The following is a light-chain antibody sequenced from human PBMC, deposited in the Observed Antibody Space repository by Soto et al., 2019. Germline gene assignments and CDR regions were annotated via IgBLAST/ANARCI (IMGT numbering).Light chain of an antibody. Sequence: DIHMTQSPASLSASVVDIVTITCRASQSISNYLNWYQQRPGKAPKLLIYAASSLQSGVPSRFSGSGSGTDFTLTISSLQPEDFATYYCQQSYSTPPTFGQGTKVDIK. CDR1: QSISNY. J-gene: IGKJ1*01. CDR3: QQSYSTPPT. CDR2: AAS. V-gene: IGKV1-39*01.